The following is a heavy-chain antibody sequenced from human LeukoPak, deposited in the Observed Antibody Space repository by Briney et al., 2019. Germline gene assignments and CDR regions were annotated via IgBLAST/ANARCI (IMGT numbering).Heavy chain of an antibody. CDR3: EKRPSYYDSSSYPYYYYGMDV. D-gene: IGHD3-22*01. CDR1: GFTFDDYV. CDR2: ISWNSGSI. V-gene: IGHV3-9*01. J-gene: IGHJ6*02. Sequence: GRSLRLSCAASGFTFDDYVMHWVRQAPGKGLEWVSGISWNSGSIGYADSVKGRFTISRDNAKNSLYLQMNSLRAEDTALYYCEKRPSYYDSSSYPYYYYGMDVWGQGTTVTVSS.